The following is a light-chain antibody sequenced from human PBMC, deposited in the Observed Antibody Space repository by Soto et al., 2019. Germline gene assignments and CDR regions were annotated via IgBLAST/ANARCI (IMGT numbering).Light chain of an antibody. CDR2: GAS. CDR3: QFFGSSRYT. CDR1: HSISSSY. V-gene: IGKV3-20*01. J-gene: IGKJ2*01. Sequence: EIVLTQSPGTLSLSPGERATLACRASHSISSSYLAWYQQKPGQAPRLLIYGASSRATDIPDRFSGSGSGTDFTLTISRLEPEDFAVYYCQFFGSSRYTFGQGTKLEIK.